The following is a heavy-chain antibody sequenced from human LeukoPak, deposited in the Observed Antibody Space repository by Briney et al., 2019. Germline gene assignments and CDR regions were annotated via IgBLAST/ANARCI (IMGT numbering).Heavy chain of an antibody. Sequence: GGSLRLSCAASGFTFSSYGMSWVRQAPGKGLEWVSAISGSGGSTYYADSVKGRFTISRDNSKNTLYLQMNSLRAEDTAVYYCAKDYDSSGYYYGYFQHWGQGTLVTVSS. CDR2: ISGSGGST. CDR3: AKDYDSSGYYYGYFQH. CDR1: GFTFSSYG. D-gene: IGHD3-22*01. J-gene: IGHJ1*01. V-gene: IGHV3-23*01.